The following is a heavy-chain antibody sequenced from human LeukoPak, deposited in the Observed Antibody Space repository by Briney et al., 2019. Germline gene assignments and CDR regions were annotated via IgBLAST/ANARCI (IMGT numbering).Heavy chain of an antibody. CDR3: ARSDYGDYVAGEYFQH. CDR1: GYTFTSYG. D-gene: IGHD4-17*01. J-gene: IGHJ1*01. V-gene: IGHV1-18*01. CDR2: ISAYNGNT. Sequence: GASVKVSCKASGYTFTSYGISWVRQAPGQGLEWMRWISAYNGNTNYAQKLQGRVTMTTDTSTSTAYMELRSLRSDDTAVYYCARSDYGDYVAGEYFQHWGQGTLVTVSS.